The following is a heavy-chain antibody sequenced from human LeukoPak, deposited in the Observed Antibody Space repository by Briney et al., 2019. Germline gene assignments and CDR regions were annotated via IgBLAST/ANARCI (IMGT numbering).Heavy chain of an antibody. CDR3: ARASSSWTHFDY. D-gene: IGHD6-13*01. CDR2: IYYSGST. CDR1: GGSISSYY. J-gene: IGHJ4*02. Sequence: SETLSLTCTVSGGSISSYYWSWIRQPPGKGLEWTGYIYYSGSTNYNPSLKSRVTISVDTSKNQFSLKLSSVTAADTAVYYCARASSSWTHFDYWGQGTLVTVSS. V-gene: IGHV4-59*01.